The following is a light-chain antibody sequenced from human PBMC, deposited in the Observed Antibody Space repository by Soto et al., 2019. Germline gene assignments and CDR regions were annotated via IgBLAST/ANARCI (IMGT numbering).Light chain of an antibody. CDR1: QSISSY. V-gene: IGKV1-39*01. J-gene: IGKJ4*01. CDR3: QQSISAPLT. CDR2: AAS. Sequence: DLQMTQSPSSLSASVGDRVTITCWASQSISSYLNWYQQKPGKAPKLLIYAASSLQSGVPSRFSGSGSGTDFTLTIAGLQPEDSASYFCQQSISAPLTFGGGTKVEIK.